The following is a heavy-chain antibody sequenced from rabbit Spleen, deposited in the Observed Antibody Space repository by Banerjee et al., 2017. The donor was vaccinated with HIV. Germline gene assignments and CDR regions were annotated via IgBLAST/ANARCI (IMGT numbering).Heavy chain of an antibody. J-gene: IGHJ4*01. CDR3: ARDLVGVIGWNFYL. CDR2: INVATGKP. CDR1: GFSFGDRDV. V-gene: IGHV1S45*01. D-gene: IGHD1-1*01. Sequence: QEQLVESGGGLVQPEGSLTLTCTASGFSFGDRDVMCWVRQAPGKGLGWIACINVATGKPVYATWAKGRFTISRTSSTTVTLRMTSLTAADTATYFCARDLVGVIGWNFYLWGPGTLVTVS.